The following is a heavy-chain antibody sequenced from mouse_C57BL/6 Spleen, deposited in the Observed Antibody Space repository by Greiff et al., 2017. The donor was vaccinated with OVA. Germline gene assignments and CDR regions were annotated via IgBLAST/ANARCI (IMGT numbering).Heavy chain of an antibody. V-gene: IGHV1-76*01. CDR3: ARGGRRWFAY. CDR1: GYTFTDYY. J-gene: IGHJ3*01. CDR2: IYPGSGNT. Sequence: VQLQQSGAELVRPGASVKLSCKASGYTFTDYYINWVKQRPGQGLEWIARIYPGSGNTYYNEKFKGKATLTAEKSSSTAYMQLSSLTSEDSAVYFCARGGRRWFAYWGQGTLVTVSA.